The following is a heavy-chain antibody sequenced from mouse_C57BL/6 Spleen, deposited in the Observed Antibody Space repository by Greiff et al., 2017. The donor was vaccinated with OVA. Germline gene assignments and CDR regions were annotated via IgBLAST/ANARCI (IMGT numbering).Heavy chain of an antibody. Sequence: ESGPGLVKPSQSLSLTCSVTGYSITSGYYWNWIRQFPGNKLEWMGYISYDGSTNYNPSLKNRISITRDTSKNQFFLKWNAVTTEDTATYYCARIYYEYDVDYWGQGTTLTVSA. CDR1: GYSITSGYY. CDR3: ARIYYEYDVDY. CDR2: ISYDGST. V-gene: IGHV3-6*01. J-gene: IGHJ2*01. D-gene: IGHD2-4*01.